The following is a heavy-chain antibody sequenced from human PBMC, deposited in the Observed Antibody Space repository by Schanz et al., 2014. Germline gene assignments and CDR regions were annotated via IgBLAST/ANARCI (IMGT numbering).Heavy chain of an antibody. J-gene: IGHJ4*02. Sequence: EVQLVESGGGLVQPGGSLRLSCAASGFAFDTYWMSWVRQAPGKGLEWVANIKHDGSEKYYVDSVKGRFTISRDNAKNSMYLEMNSLRTEDTAVYFCAKSYDTSGYSGFDYWGQGTLVTVSS. CDR1: GFAFDTYW. V-gene: IGHV3-7*01. CDR3: AKSYDTSGYSGFDY. CDR2: IKHDGSEK. D-gene: IGHD3-22*01.